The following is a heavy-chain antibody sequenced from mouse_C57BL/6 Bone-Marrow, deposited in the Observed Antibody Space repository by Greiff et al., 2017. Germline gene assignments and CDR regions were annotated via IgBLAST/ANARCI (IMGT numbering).Heavy chain of an antibody. D-gene: IGHD1-3*01. CDR1: GYTFTSYW. Sequence: VQLQQPGAELVMPGASVKLSCKASGYTFTSYWMHWVKQRPGQGLEWIGEIDPSDSYTNYNQKFKGKSTLTVDKSSSTAYMQLRSLTSEDSAVYYCARYLYAYYFDYWGQGTTLTVSS. J-gene: IGHJ2*01. CDR2: IDPSDSYT. CDR3: ARYLYAYYFDY. V-gene: IGHV1-69*01.